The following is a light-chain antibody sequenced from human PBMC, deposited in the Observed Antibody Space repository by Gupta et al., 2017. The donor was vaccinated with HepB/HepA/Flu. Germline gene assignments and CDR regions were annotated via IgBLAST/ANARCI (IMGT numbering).Light chain of an antibody. V-gene: IGLV2-23*02. Sequence: QSPLAQPAPVSGSPGPPITISCTGTSREVRSYNLVSWYQKHPGKAPKLMIFEVTKRPSGISNRFSGSKSGNTASLTISGLQAEDEAEYDCCSYAGSTTFGIFGGGTKLTVL. CDR3: CSYAGSTTFGI. J-gene: IGLJ2*01. CDR2: EVT. CDR1: SREVRSYNL.